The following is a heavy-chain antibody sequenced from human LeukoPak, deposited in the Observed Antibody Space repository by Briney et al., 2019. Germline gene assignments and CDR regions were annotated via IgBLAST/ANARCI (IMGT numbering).Heavy chain of an antibody. V-gene: IGHV4-39*01. CDR1: GFSLRSPNHY. D-gene: IGHD3-10*01. Sequence: SETLSLTCTVSGFSLRSPNHYWGWIRQAPGKGLEWIGTVFYSGTTYYNPSLRRRVSISVDTSKNQFPLRVRYVTAADTALYYCARHNYYYDASGSYRSPFDNWGQGTLVTVSS. CDR3: ARHNYYYDASGSYRSPFDN. J-gene: IGHJ4*01. CDR2: VFYSGTT.